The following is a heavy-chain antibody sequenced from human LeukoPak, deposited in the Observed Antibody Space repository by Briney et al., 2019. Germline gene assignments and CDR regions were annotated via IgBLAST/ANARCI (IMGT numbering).Heavy chain of an antibody. CDR2: INPSGGSI. V-gene: IGHV1-46*01. CDR1: GYTFTRYY. CDR3: ARDRGVLRYFDWLFEFDY. J-gene: IGHJ4*02. Sequence: ASVKVSCKASGYTFTRYYIHWVRQAPGQGLEWMGTINPSGGSISYAQKFQGRLTVTRDMSTSTVYMELSSLGSEDTAVYYCARDRGVLRYFDWLFEFDYWGQGTLVTVSS. D-gene: IGHD3-9*01.